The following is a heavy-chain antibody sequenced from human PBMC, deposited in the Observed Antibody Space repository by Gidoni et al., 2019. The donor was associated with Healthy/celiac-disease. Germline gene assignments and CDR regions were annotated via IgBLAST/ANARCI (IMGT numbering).Heavy chain of an antibody. D-gene: IGHD3-3*01. CDR2: INAGNGNT. J-gene: IGHJ6*02. V-gene: IGHV1-3*01. CDR1: GYT. Sequence: QVQLVQSGAEVKKPGASVKVSCKASGYTGQRLEWMGWINAGNGNTKYSQKFQGRVTITRDTSASTAYMELSSLRSEDTAVYYCARGQYDFWSGPRNYYYYGMDVWGQGTTVTVSS. CDR3: ARGQYDFWSGPRNYYYYGMDV.